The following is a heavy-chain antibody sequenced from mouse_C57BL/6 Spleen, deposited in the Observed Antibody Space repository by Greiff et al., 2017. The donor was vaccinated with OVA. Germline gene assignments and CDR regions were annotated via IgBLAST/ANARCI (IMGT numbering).Heavy chain of an antibody. D-gene: IGHD2-5*01. J-gene: IGHJ3*01. CDR3: ARLYSKLAY. V-gene: IGHV1-69*01. CDR2: IDPSDSYT. CDR1: GYTFTSYW. Sequence: VQLQQPGAELVMPGASVKLSCKASGYTFTSYWMHWVKQRPGQGLEWIGEIDPSDSYTNYNQKFQGKSTLTVDKSSSTAYMQLSSLTSEVSAVYYCARLYSKLAYWGQGALVTVSA.